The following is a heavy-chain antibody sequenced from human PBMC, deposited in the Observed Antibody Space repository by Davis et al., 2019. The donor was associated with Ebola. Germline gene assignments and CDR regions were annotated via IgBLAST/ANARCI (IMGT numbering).Heavy chain of an antibody. D-gene: IGHD3-22*01. Sequence: GESLKISCAASGFTFSRYSMNWVRQAPGKGLEWLSYISSGSTTIKYADSVKGRFIISRDNAKNSLYLQMHYLRDEETALYYCASLHYYESSGTFSPTDSWGQGTLVTVSS. CDR2: ISSGSTTI. V-gene: IGHV3-48*02. CDR1: GFTFSRYS. J-gene: IGHJ4*02. CDR3: ASLHYYESSGTFSPTDS.